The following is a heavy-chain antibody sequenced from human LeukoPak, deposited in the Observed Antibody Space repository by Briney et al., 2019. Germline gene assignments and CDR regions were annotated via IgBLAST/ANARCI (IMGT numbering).Heavy chain of an antibody. CDR1: GGSISSGGYS. J-gene: IGHJ4*02. V-gene: IGHV4-30-2*01. CDR2: IYHSGST. CDR3: ARDGAKWQWLETRSSYFDY. D-gene: IGHD3-22*01. Sequence: PSETLSLTCAVSGGSISSGGYSWSWIRQPPGKGLEWIGYIYHSGSTYYNPSLKSRVTISVDRSKNQFSLKLSSVTAADTAVYYCARDGAKWQWLETRSSYFDYWGQGTLVTVSS.